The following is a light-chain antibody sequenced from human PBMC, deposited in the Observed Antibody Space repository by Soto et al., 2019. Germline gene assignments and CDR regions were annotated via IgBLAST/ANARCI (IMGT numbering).Light chain of an antibody. V-gene: IGKV1-5*03. CDR1: QSITDW. CDR2: KAS. Sequence: DIQMTQSPSTLSASVGDRVTITCRASQSITDWLAWYQQKPGKAPKLLIYKASSLESGVPSRFSGGGSGTEFTLTISSLQPDDFASYYCQQLNSYPYTFGQGTKLEIK. CDR3: QQLNSYPYT. J-gene: IGKJ2*01.